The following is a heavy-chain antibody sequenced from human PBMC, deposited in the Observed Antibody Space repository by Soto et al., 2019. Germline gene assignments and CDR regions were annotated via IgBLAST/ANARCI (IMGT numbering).Heavy chain of an antibody. CDR1: GCTFTSSA. V-gene: IGHV1-58*01. CDR2: IVVGSGNT. CDR3: MVRGANYSYYGMDV. Sequence: GASVKGSCKAAGCTFTSSAVQWVRRARGQRLEWIGWIVVGSGNTNYAQKFQERVPITSYMSTSTAYLELSSLRSEDTAVYSCMVRGANYSYYGMDVWGQGTTVTVSS. J-gene: IGHJ6*02. D-gene: IGHD3-10*01.